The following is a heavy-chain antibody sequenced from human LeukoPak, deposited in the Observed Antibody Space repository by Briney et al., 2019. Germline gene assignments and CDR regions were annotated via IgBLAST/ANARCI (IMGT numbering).Heavy chain of an antibody. CDR1: GFTFNNYG. V-gene: IGHV3-30*02. D-gene: IGHD4-17*01. CDR3: AKPMTTVTPFDY. CDR2: IRYDGSNK. J-gene: IGHJ4*02. Sequence: GGSLRLSCAASGFTFNNYGMHWVRQAPAKGLEWVAFIRYDGSNKYYAESVKGRFTISRDDSKNTLYLQMKSLRAEDTAVYYCAKPMTTVTPFDYWGQGTLVTVSS.